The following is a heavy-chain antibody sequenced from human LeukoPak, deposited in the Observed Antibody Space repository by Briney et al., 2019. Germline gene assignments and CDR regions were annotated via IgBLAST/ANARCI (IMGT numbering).Heavy chain of an antibody. CDR2: IYYSGST. D-gene: IGHD3-10*01. CDR1: GGSISSYY. CDR3: ARNAMGFGEFYYGMDV. Sequence: SETLSLTCTVSGGSISSYYWSWIRQPPGKGLEWIGYIYYSGSTNYNPSLKSRVTISVDTSKNQFSLKLSSETAADTAVYYCARNAMGFGEFYYGMDVWGQGTTVTVSS. V-gene: IGHV4-59*08. J-gene: IGHJ6*02.